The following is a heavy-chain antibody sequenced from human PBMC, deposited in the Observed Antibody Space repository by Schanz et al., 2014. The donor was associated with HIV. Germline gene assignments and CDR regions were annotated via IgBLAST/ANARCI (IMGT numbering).Heavy chain of an antibody. Sequence: EVHLVESGGSLVKAGGSPRLSCAASGFTFTKAWMSWVRQAPGKGLEWIGLIKSKTDGGTTDYAAPVKGRFIISRDDSKDTLYLQMNSLKTEDTAMYYCATALLSWGQGTLVTVSS. J-gene: IGHJ1*01. CDR3: ATALLS. V-gene: IGHV3-15*01. CDR2: IKSKTDGGTT. CDR1: GFTFTKAW.